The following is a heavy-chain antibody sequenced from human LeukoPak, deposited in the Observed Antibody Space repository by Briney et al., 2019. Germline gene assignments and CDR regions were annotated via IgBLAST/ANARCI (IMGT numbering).Heavy chain of an antibody. CDR2: IYYSGST. Sequence: PSETLSLTCTVSGGSISSYYWSWIRQPPGKGLEWIGYIYYSGSTNYNPSLKSRVTISVDTSKNQFSLKLSSVTAADTAVYYCARFPDRNGFYYDSSGHYGADAFDIWGQGTMVTVSS. D-gene: IGHD3-22*01. J-gene: IGHJ3*02. CDR1: GGSISSYY. CDR3: ARFPDRNGFYYDSSGHYGADAFDI. V-gene: IGHV4-59*01.